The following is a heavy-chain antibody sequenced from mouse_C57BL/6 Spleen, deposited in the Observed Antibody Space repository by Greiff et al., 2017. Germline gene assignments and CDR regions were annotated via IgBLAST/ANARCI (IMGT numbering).Heavy chain of an antibody. CDR2: ISYDGSN. Sequence: EVQLQESGPGLVKPSQSLSLTCSVTGYSITSGYYWNWIRQFPGNKLEWMGYISYDGSNNYNPSLKNRISITRDTSKNQFFLKLNSVTTEDTATYYCAREANYGRARDYAMDYWGQGTSVTVSS. CDR3: AREANYGRARDYAMDY. CDR1: GYSITSGYY. V-gene: IGHV3-6*01. D-gene: IGHD1-1*01. J-gene: IGHJ4*01.